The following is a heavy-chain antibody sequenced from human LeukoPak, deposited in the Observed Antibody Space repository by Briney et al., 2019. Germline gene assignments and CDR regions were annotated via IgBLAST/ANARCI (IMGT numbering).Heavy chain of an antibody. D-gene: IGHD3-10*01. J-gene: IGHJ6*03. CDR3: ARGDRGGPYSSGSYYYYMDV. Sequence: SVKVSCKASGGTFSSYAISWVRQAPGQGLEWMGGIIPIFGTANYAQKFQGRVTITADESTSTAYMELSSLRSEDTAVYYCARGDRGGPYSSGSYYYYMDVWGKGTTVTISS. CDR2: IIPIFGTA. V-gene: IGHV1-69*13. CDR1: GGTFSSYA.